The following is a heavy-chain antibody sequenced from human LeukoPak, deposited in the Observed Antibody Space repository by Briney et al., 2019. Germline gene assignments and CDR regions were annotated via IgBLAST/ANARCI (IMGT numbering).Heavy chain of an antibody. J-gene: IGHJ6*02. CDR3: ARGEGSSSKWDYYGMDV. V-gene: IGHV4-59*01. D-gene: IGHD6-6*01. CDR2: IYYGGST. Sequence: PSETLSLTCTVSGGSISSYYWSWIRQPPGKGLEWIGYIYYGGSTNYNPSLKSRVTISVDTSKNQFSLKLSSVTAADTAVYYCARGEGSSSKWDYYGMDVWGQGTTVTVSS. CDR1: GGSISSYY.